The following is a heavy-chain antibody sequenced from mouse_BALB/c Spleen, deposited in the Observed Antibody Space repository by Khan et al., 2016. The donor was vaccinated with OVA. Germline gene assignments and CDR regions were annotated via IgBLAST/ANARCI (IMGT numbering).Heavy chain of an antibody. CDR1: GYTFTDYS. D-gene: IGHD2-14*01. CDR3: ARDRYDYFDY. Sequence: QIQLVQSGPELKKPGETVKISCKASGYTFTDYSMHWVKQAPGKGLKWMGWINTETGEPTYADDFKGRFAFSLETSASTAYLQINNLKNEETATYFCARDRYDYFDYWGKGTTLTVSS. V-gene: IGHV9-2-1*01. CDR2: INTETGEP. J-gene: IGHJ2*01.